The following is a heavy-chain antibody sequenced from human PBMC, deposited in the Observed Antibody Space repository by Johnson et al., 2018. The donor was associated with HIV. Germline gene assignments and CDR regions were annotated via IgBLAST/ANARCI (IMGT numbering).Heavy chain of an antibody. J-gene: IGHJ3*02. CDR3: ARDRGRTVGATNDAFDI. CDR1: GFTFSTYG. V-gene: IGHV3-30*03. CDR2: ISYDGSNK. D-gene: IGHD1-26*01. Sequence: QVQLVESGGGVVQPGRSLRLSCAASGFTFSTYGMAWVRQAPGNGLEWVAVISYDGSNKYYADSVKGRFTISRDNSKNTLYLLMNSLRAEDTAVYYCARDRGRTVGATNDAFDIWGQGTKVTVSS.